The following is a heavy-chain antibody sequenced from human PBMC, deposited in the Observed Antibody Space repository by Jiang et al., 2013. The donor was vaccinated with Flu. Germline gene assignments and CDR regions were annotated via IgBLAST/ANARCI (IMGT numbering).Heavy chain of an antibody. CDR3: ARAERSMIMIRGPMIYFDS. V-gene: IGHV1-18*01. J-gene: IGHJ4*02. D-gene: IGHD3-10*01. CDR2: ISGYNGYT. CDR1: GYNFTDYG. Sequence: SGAEVKKPGASVKVSCKASGYNFTDYGISWVRQAPGQGLEWMAWISGYNGYTNSPQKFQGRVALTIDTSTGTAYMELRRLTFDDTAFYYCARAERSMIMIRGPMIYFDSWGQGTLVTVSS.